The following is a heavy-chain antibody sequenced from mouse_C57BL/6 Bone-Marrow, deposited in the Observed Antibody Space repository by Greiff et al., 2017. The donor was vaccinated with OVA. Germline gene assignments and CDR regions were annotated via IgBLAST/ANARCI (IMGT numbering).Heavy chain of an antibody. CDR1: GYSITSDY. J-gene: IGHJ1*03. CDR2: ISYSGST. Sequence: EVKVVESGPGLAKPSQTLSLTCSVTGYSITSDYWNWIRKFPGNKLEYMGYISYSGSTYYNPSLKSRISITRDTSKNQYYLQLNSVTTEDTATYYCARAELTGTGYFDVWGTGTTVTVSS. CDR3: ARAELTGTGYFDV. V-gene: IGHV3-8*01. D-gene: IGHD4-1*01.